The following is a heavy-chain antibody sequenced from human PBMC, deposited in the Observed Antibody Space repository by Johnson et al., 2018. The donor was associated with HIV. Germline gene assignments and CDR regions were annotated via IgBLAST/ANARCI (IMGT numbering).Heavy chain of an antibody. V-gene: IGHV3-23*04. CDR1: GFTFSSYA. CDR3: ARGIQPDAFDI. D-gene: IGHD2-2*01. Sequence: VQLVESGGGLVQPGGSLRLSCAASGFTFSSYAMSWVRQAPGKGLEWVSSISGSGGTTYYADSVKGLFTISRDNSKNTLYVQMNSLRAEDTAVYYCARGIQPDAFDIWGQGTMVTVSS. CDR2: ISGSGGTT. J-gene: IGHJ3*02.